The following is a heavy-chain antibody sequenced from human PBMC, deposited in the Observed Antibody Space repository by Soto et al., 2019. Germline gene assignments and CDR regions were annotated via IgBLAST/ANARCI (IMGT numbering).Heavy chain of an antibody. V-gene: IGHV3-23*01. Sequence: GGSLRLSCAASGFTFSSYAMSWVRQAPGKGLEWVSAISGSGGSTYYADSVKGRFTISRDNSKNTLYLQMNSLRAEDTAVYYCAKDDILTGYYFWFDPWGQGTLVTVSS. D-gene: IGHD3-9*01. CDR3: AKDDILTGYYFWFDP. J-gene: IGHJ5*02. CDR1: GFTFSSYA. CDR2: ISGSGGST.